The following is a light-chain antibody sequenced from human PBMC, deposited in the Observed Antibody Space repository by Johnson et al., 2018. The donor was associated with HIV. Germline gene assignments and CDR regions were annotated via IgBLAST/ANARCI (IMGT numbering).Light chain of an antibody. V-gene: IGLV1-51*02. CDR1: SSNIGNNY. CDR3: GTWDNSLSAGGV. Sequence: SVLTQPPSVSAAPGQKVTISCSGSSSNIGNNYVSWYQQLPGTAPKLLIYENNKRPSGIPDRFSGPKSGTSATLGITGLQTGDEADYYCGTWDNSLSAGGVFGTGTKVTVL. CDR2: ENN. J-gene: IGLJ1*01.